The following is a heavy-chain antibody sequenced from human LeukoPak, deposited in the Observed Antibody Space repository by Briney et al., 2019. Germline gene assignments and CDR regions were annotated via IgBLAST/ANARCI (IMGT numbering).Heavy chain of an antibody. Sequence: ASVKASCKASGYTFTGYYMHWVRQAPGQGLEWMGWINPNSGGTNYAQKFQGRVTMTRDTSISTAYMELSRLRSDDTAVYYCARPPTTVTEGNHFDYWGQGTLVTVSS. CDR2: INPNSGGT. J-gene: IGHJ4*02. CDR1: GYTFTGYY. D-gene: IGHD4-11*01. V-gene: IGHV1-2*02. CDR3: ARPPTTVTEGNHFDY.